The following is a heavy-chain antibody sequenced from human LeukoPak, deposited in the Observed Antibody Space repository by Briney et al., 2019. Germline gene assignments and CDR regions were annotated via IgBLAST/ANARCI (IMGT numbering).Heavy chain of an antibody. CDR3: ARELSDYYGSGSHPYYFDY. D-gene: IGHD3-10*01. CDR1: GGTFSSYA. Sequence: ASVKVSCKASGGTFSSYAISWVRQAPGQGLEWMGGIIPIFGTANYAQKFQGRVTITADESTSTAYMELSSLRSEDTAVYYCARELSDYYGSGSHPYYFDYWGQGTLVTVSS. J-gene: IGHJ4*02. CDR2: IIPIFGTA. V-gene: IGHV1-69*13.